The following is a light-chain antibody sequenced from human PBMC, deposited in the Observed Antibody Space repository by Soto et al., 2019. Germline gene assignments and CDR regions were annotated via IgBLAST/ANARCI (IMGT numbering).Light chain of an antibody. J-gene: IGKJ4*01. V-gene: IGKV1-39*01. CDR3: QQSYSTPR. CDR1: QSISSY. Sequence: DIQMTQSPSSLSASVGDRVTITCRASQSISSYLNWYQQKPGKAPKLLIYAASSLQSGVPSRFSGSGSGTDFTLTINTLQPEDIATYYCQQSYSTPRFGGGTKVEIK. CDR2: AAS.